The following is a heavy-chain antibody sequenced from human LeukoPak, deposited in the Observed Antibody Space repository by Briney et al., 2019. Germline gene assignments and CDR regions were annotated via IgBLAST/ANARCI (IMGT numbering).Heavy chain of an antibody. CDR3: AKGAGPGGHY. J-gene: IGHJ4*02. CDR2: ISGSGGST. D-gene: IGHD3-16*01. Sequence: GGSLRLSCAASGFTFSSYAMSWGRHGPGKGLEWVSAISGSGGSTYYADSVKGRFTISRDNSKNTLYLQMNSLRAERTAVYYCAKGAGPGGHYWGQGTLVTVSS. CDR1: GFTFSSYA. V-gene: IGHV3-23*01.